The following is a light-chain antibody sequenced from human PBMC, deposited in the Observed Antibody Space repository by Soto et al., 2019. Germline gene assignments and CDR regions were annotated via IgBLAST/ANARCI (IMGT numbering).Light chain of an antibody. CDR2: GAS. V-gene: IGKV3-20*01. CDR1: QSVSSSD. Sequence: EIVLTQSPGTLSLSPGERATLSCRASQSVSSSDLVWYQQKPGQAPRLLIYGASSRATGIPDRFSGSGSGTDSTLTISRLEPEDFAVYYCQQYGSSPPMYTFGQGTKLEIK. J-gene: IGKJ2*01. CDR3: QQYGSSPPMYT.